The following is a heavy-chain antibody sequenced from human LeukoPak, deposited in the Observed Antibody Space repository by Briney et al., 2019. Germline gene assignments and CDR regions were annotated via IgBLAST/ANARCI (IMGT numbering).Heavy chain of an antibody. CDR1: GYTFTSYG. J-gene: IGHJ5*02. D-gene: IGHD6-13*01. CDR3: ARDKAYSITYYSSYIHWFDP. V-gene: IGHV1-18*01. Sequence: ASVKVSCKASGYTFTSYGISWVRQAPGQGLQWMGWISTYNGNTNYAQTLQGRVTMTTDTSTSTAYMELRSLRSDDTAVYYCARDKAYSITYYSSYIHWFDPWGQGTLVTVPS. CDR2: ISTYNGNT.